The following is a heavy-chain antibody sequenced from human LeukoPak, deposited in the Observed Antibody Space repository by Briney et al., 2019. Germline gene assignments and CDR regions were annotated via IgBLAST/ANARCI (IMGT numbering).Heavy chain of an antibody. CDR1: GGSFSGYY. CDR3: ARGDGGSPYDY. V-gene: IGHV4-34*01. CDR2: INHSGST. J-gene: IGHJ4*02. Sequence: SETLSLTCAVYGGSFSGYYWSWTRLPPGKGLEWIGEINHSGSTNYNPSLKSRVTISVDTSKNQFSLKLSSVTAADTAVYYCARGDGGSPYDYWGQGTLVTVSS. D-gene: IGHD4-23*01.